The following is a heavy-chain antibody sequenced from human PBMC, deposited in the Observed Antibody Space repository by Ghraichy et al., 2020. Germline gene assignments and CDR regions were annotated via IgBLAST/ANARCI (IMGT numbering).Heavy chain of an antibody. CDR2: IGGSGGPT. CDR1: GFTFASYT. CDR3: AKDRSTYDILIGYSPRSFDY. Sequence: GGSLRLSCVASGFTFASYTMNWVRQAPGKGLEWVSAIGGSGGPTYYADSVKGRFTISRDNSKNTLYLQMNSPRAEDTAVYYCAKDRSTYDILIGYSPRSFDYWGQGILVTVSS. V-gene: IGHV3-23*01. J-gene: IGHJ4*02. D-gene: IGHD3-9*01.